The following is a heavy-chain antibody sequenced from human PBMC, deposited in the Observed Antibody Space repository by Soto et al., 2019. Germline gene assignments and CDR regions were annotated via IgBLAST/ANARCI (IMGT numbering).Heavy chain of an antibody. D-gene: IGHD3-10*01. V-gene: IGHV4-31*03. CDR1: GGSISSGGYY. CDR3: ARTFYYGSGSYYLDY. J-gene: IGHJ4*02. CDR2: ISYRGST. Sequence: QVQLQESGPGLVKPSETLSLTCTVSGGSISSGGYYWSWIRQHPGKGLEWIGYISYRGSTNYNPSLRSRVTISVDPSKNQFSLKLSSVTAADTAVYYGARTFYYGSGSYYLDYWGQGTLVTVSS.